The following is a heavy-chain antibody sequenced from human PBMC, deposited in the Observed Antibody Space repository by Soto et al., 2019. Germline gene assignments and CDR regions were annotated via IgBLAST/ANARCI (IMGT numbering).Heavy chain of an antibody. CDR2: INPSGGST. V-gene: IGHV1-46*01. J-gene: IGHJ3*02. Sequence: ASVKVSCKASGYTFTSYYMYWVRQAPGQGLEWMGIINPSGGSTSYAQKFQGRVTMTRDTSTSTVYMELSSLRSEDTAVYYCARPHDYGDYGVAFDIWGQGTMVTVSS. CDR3: ARPHDYGDYGVAFDI. CDR1: GYTFTSYY. D-gene: IGHD4-17*01.